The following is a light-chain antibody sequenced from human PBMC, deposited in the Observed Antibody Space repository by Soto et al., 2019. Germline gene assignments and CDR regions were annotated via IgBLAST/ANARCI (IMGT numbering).Light chain of an antibody. CDR2: DGS. J-gene: IGKJ4*01. Sequence: EIVLTQSPATLSLSPGERATLSCRASENVDIYLAWYQQKPGQAPRLLIYDGSNRATGIPATFSGSGSGTDFTLTISSLEPEDFAIYYCQQRRSWPPLTFGGGTRVEIK. V-gene: IGKV3-11*01. CDR3: QQRRSWPPLT. CDR1: ENVDIY.